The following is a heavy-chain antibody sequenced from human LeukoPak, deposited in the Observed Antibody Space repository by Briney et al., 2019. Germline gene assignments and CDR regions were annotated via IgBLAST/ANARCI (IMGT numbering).Heavy chain of an antibody. V-gene: IGHV3-53*01. D-gene: IGHD4/OR15-4a*01. Sequence: GGSLRLSCTVSGFTVSSNSMSWVRQAPGKGLEWVSFIYSDNTHYSDSVKGRFTISRDNSKNNLYLQMNSLRAEDTAVYYCARRAGAYSHPYDYWGQGTLVTVSS. CDR3: ARRAGAYSHPYDY. CDR1: GFTVSSNS. J-gene: IGHJ4*02. CDR2: IYSDNT.